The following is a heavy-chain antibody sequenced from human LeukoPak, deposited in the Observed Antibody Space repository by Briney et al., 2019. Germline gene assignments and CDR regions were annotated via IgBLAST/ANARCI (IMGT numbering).Heavy chain of an antibody. D-gene: IGHD5-12*01. J-gene: IGHJ6*02. V-gene: IGHV1-69*11. CDR1: GGTFSSYA. CDR3: ASSPSGYDYYYYYGMDV. Sequence: EASVKVSCKASGGTFSSYAISWVRQAPGQGLEWMGRIIPILGTANYAQKFQGRVTITADESTSTAYMELSSLRSEDTAVYYCASSPSGYDYYYYYGMDVWGQGTTVTVSS. CDR2: IIPILGTA.